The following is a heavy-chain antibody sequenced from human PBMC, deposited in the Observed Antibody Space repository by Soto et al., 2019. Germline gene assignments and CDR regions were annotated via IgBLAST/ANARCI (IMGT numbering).Heavy chain of an antibody. Sequence: EVQLVESGGGLVQPGGSLRISCAASGFSLRGYSMSWVRQAPGKGLEWVSYISGTGSSIYADSVKGRFTISRDNAKNSVYLQMNSLGDDDTAVYYCARGAGYGDYGDYWGQGTRVTVSS. CDR2: ISGTGSSI. J-gene: IGHJ4*02. CDR3: ARGAGYGDYGDY. D-gene: IGHD4-17*01. CDR1: GFSLRGYS. V-gene: IGHV3-48*02.